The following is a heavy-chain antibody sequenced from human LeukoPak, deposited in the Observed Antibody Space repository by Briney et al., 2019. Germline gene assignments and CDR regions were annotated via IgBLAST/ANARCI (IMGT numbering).Heavy chain of an antibody. D-gene: IGHD5-18*01. J-gene: IGHJ4*02. CDR3: AKRGYWDYYFDY. CDR1: GFTFSSYA. CDR2: ISGSGGST. Sequence: GGSLRLSCAASGFTFSSYAMSWVRQAPGKGLEWVSAISGSGGSTYYADSVNGRFTISRDNSKNTLYLQMNSLRAEDTAVYYCAKRGYWDYYFDYWGQGTLVTVSS. V-gene: IGHV3-23*01.